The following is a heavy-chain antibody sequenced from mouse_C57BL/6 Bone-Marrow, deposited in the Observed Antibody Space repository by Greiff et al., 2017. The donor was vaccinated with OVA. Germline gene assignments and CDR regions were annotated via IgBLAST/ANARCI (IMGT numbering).Heavy chain of an antibody. CDR3: ASFAY. V-gene: IGHV1-61*01. J-gene: IGHJ3*01. CDR2: IYPSDSET. Sequence: VQLQQPGAELVRPGSSVKLSCKASGYTFTSYWMAWVKQRPGQGLEWIGNIYPSDSETHYNQKFQDKVTMTVDKSSSTASMQLSSLTSKDSAVYYCASFAYWGQGTLVTVSA. CDR1: GYTFTSYW.